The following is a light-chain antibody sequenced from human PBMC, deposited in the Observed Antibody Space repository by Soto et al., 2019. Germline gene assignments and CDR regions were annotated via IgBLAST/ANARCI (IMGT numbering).Light chain of an antibody. V-gene: IGLV1-40*01. Sequence: QSVLTQPPSVSGAPGERVTLSCTGSSSNIGAGYDVHWYQQFPGTALKLLIYDNDKRPSGVPDRFSASKSGTSASLAITGLQTEDEADYHCQSYDSTLSGVVFGGGTKVTVL. CDR2: DND. CDR3: QSYDSTLSGVV. CDR1: SSNIGAGYD. J-gene: IGLJ2*01.